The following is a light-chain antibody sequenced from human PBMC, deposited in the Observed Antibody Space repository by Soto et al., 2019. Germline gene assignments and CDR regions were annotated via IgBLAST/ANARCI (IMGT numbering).Light chain of an antibody. V-gene: IGKV3-15*01. J-gene: IGKJ1*01. CDR2: GAS. CDR3: QKYNSAPRT. CDR1: QSVGSE. Sequence: EVVMTQSPATLSVSPGERATLSCRASQSVGSELAWYQQKPGQAPRLLIYGASTRSTGIPARFSGSGSGTDFTLTISSLQSEDVATYYCQKYNSAPRTFGQGTKVEIK.